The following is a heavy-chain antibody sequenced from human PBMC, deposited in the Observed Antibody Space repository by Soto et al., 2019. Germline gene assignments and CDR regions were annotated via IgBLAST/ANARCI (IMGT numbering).Heavy chain of an antibody. CDR1: GFTFSSYG. J-gene: IGHJ3*02. Sequence: GGSLRLSCAASGFTFSSYGMHWVRQAPGKGLEWVAVIWYDGSNKYYADSVKGRFTISRDNSKNTLYLQMNSLRAEDTDVYYCARGARGGYDAFDIWGQGTMVTVSS. CDR2: IWYDGSNK. D-gene: IGHD3-22*01. V-gene: IGHV3-33*08. CDR3: ARGARGGYDAFDI.